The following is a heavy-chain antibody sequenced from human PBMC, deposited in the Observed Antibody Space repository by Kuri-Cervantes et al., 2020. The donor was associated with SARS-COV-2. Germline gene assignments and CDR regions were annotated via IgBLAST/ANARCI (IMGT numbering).Heavy chain of an antibody. CDR2: INPNSGGT. CDR1: ETTFPNYD. J-gene: IGHJ4*02. D-gene: IGHD5-12*01. V-gene: IGHV1-2*02. Sequence: ASVKVSCKAPETTFPNYDINWVRQAPGQGLEWMGWINPNSGGTNYAQKFQGRVTMTRDTSISTAYMELSRLRSDDTAVYYCARDGLRRSTDYWGQGTLVTVSS. CDR3: ARDGLRRSTDY.